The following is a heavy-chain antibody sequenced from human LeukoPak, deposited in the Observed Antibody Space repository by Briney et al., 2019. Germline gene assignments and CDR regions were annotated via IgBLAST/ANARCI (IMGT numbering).Heavy chain of an antibody. CDR2: MNPNNGNT. Sequence: GASVKVSCKASGCTFTRYDINGVRQAAGRGRDGMGWMNPNNGNTGYAQKFQGRVTMTSNTSISTAYMELSSLRSEDTAVYFCARGEMGGADYWGQGTLVTVSS. CDR1: GCTFTRYD. D-gene: IGHD5-24*01. J-gene: IGHJ4*02. CDR3: ARGEMGGADY. V-gene: IGHV1-8*01.